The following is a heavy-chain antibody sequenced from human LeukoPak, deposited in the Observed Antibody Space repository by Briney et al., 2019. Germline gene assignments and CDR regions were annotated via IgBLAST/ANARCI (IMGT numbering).Heavy chain of an antibody. CDR2: IIPILGTA. V-gene: IGHV1-69*05. Sequence: ASVKVSCKASGGTFSSYAISWVRQAPGQGLEWMGGIIPILGTANYAQKFQGRVTITTDESTSTAYMELSSLRSEDTAVYYCARGHVDTAMVYYYYYYMDVWGKGTTVTVSS. J-gene: IGHJ6*03. CDR3: ARGHVDTAMVYYYYYYMDV. CDR1: GGTFSSYA. D-gene: IGHD5-18*01.